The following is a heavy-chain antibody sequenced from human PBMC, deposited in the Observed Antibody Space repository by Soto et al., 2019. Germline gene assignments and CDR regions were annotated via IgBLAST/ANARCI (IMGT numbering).Heavy chain of an antibody. D-gene: IGHD6-13*01. CDR2: IWYDGSNK. CDR1: GFTFSSYG. V-gene: IGHV3-33*01. J-gene: IGHJ4*02. Sequence: GGSLRLSCAASGFTFSSYGMHWVRQAPGKGLEWVAVIWYDGSNKYYADSVKGRFTISRDNSKNTLYLQMNSLRAEDTAVYYCARDWAGGYLDYWGQGTLVTVSS. CDR3: ARDWAGGYLDY.